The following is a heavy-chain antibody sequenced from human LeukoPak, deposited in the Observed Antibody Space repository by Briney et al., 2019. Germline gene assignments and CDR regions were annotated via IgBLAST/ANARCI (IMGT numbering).Heavy chain of an antibody. Sequence: GGSLRLSCAASGFTFSSYEMNWVRQAPGKGLEWVSYISSSGSTIYYADSVKGRFTISRDDAKNSLYLQMNSLRAEDTAVYYCARGGCISCYPGYYYYGMDVWGQGTTVTVSS. CDR2: ISSSGSTI. D-gene: IGHD2-2*01. J-gene: IGHJ6*02. CDR1: GFTFSSYE. V-gene: IGHV3-48*03. CDR3: ARGGCISCYPGYYYYGMDV.